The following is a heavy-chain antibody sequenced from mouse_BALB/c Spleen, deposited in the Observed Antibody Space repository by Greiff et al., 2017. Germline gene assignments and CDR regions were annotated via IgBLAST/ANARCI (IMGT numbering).Heavy chain of an antibody. D-gene: IGHD2-1*01. CDR1: GFTFSSYA. CDR3: ARQYGNDYAMDY. CDR2: ISSGGSYT. J-gene: IGHJ4*01. V-gene: IGHV5-9-3*01. Sequence: EVKLVESGGGLVKPGGSLKLSCAASGFTFSSYAMSWVRQTPEKRLEWVATISSGGSYTYYPDSVKGRFTISRDNAKNTLYLQMSSLRSEDTAMYYCARQYGNDYAMDYWGQGTSVTVSS.